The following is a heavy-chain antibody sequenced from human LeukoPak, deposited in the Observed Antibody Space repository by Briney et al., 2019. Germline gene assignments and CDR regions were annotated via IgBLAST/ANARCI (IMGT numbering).Heavy chain of an antibody. D-gene: IGHD3-3*01. CDR1: GFTFSSYW. CDR2: IKQDGSGK. CDR3: ARDRSVGTISSGMDV. J-gene: IGHJ6*02. V-gene: IGHV3-7*01. Sequence: GGSLRLSCAASGFTFSSYWMSWVRQAPGKGLEWVANIKQDGSGKYYVDSVKGRFTISRDNAKNSLYLQMNSLRAEDTAVYYCARDRSVGTISSGMDVWGQGTTVTVSS.